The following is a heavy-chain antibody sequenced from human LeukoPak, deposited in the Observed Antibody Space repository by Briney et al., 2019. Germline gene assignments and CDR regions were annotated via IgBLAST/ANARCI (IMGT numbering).Heavy chain of an antibody. V-gene: IGHV1-18*01. CDR1: GYTFTNPG. J-gene: IGHJ4*02. CDR3: AKSAGWRDIDYDSQVDS. D-gene: IGHD3-22*01. CDR2: ISTYHGKT. Sequence: ASVKVSCKASGYTFTNPGITWVRQAPGQGLEWMAWISTYHGKTNYAQEFQGRVTMTTDTSTSIAYMELRRLRSDDTAVYYCAKSAGWRDIDYDSQVDSWGQGTLVTVSS.